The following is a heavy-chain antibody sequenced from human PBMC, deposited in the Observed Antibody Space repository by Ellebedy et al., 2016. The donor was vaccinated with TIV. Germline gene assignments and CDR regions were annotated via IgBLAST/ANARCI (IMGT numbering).Heavy chain of an antibody. CDR3: ARMTSRGFSTPAY. V-gene: IGHV4-38-2*02. CDR2: MFHSGSA. D-gene: IGHD5-12*01. CDR1: HFAIRGGYY. Sequence: SETLSLXXSVSHFAIRGGYYWSWIRQTPGKGLEWIGSMFHSGSAYYNPSLRSRVSMSVDTSKNQLSLKLRSVTAADTAIYYCARMTSRGFSTPAYWGQGTLVTVSS. J-gene: IGHJ4*02.